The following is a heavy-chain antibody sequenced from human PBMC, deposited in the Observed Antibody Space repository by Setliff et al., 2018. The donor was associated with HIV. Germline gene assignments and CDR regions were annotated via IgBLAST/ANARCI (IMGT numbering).Heavy chain of an antibody. V-gene: IGHV3-7*03. CDR2: IKYDESEY. Sequence: GGSLRLSCAASGFTFSSYGMHWVRQAPGKGLEWVANIKYDESEYYYVDSVKGRFTISRDNAKNSLYLQMNSLRAEDTAVYSCARDNHYYYYMDVWGKGTTVTVSS. CDR1: GFTFSSYG. J-gene: IGHJ6*03. CDR3: ARDNHYYYYMDV.